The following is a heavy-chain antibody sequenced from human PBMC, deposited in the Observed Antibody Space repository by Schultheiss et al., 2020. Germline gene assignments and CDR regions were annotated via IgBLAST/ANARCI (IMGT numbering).Heavy chain of an antibody. J-gene: IGHJ6*02. CDR2: IRSKANSYAT. D-gene: IGHD3-10*01. Sequence: GGSLRLSCAASGFTFSSYGMHWVRQAPGKGLEWVGRIRSKANSYATAYAASVKGRFTISRDDSKNTAYLQMNSLKTEDTAVYYCTTRLLWFGESPYGMDVWGQGTTVNGYS. CDR3: TTRLLWFGESPYGMDV. V-gene: IGHV3-73*01. CDR1: GFTFSSYG.